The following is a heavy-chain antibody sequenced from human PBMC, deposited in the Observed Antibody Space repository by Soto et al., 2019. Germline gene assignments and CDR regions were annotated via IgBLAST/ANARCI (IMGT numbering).Heavy chain of an antibody. V-gene: IGHV3-11*06. CDR1: GFTFSYYY. D-gene: IGHD5-18*01. Sequence: GGSLRLSCAASGFTFSYYYMSWIRQAPGKGLEWVSYISSISSYTSYADSVKGRFTISRDNAKNSLYLQVNSLRAEDTAVYYCARYIYGYVDYWGQGTLVTVSS. CDR3: ARYIYGYVDY. CDR2: ISSISSYT. J-gene: IGHJ4*02.